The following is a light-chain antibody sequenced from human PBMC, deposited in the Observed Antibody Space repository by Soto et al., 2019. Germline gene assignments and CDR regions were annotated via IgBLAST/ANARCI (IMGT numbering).Light chain of an antibody. V-gene: IGKV1-39*01. CDR2: AAS. CDR3: QQTYNTPWT. CDR1: QSITSY. Sequence: DIQMTQSPSSLSTSVGDRVTITCRASQSITSYLNWYLHKPGKAPKLLIYAASSLQSGVPSRFSGSGSGTDFTLTISSLQPEDFATYYCQQTYNTPWTFGHGTKVEIE. J-gene: IGKJ1*01.